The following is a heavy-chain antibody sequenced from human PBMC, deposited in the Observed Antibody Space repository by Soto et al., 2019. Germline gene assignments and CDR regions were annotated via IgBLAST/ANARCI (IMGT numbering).Heavy chain of an antibody. D-gene: IGHD5-12*01. Sequence: ASVKVSCKASGYTFTGYYMHWVRQAPGQGLEWMGWINPNSGGTNYAQKLQGRVTMTRDTSISTAYMELSRLRSDDTAVYYCARDISGYDLDYYYGMDVWGQGTTVTVSS. CDR1: GYTFTGYY. J-gene: IGHJ6*02. V-gene: IGHV1-2*02. CDR3: ARDISGYDLDYYYGMDV. CDR2: INPNSGGT.